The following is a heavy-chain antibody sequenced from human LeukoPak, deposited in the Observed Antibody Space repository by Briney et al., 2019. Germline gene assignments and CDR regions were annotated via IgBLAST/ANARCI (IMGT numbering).Heavy chain of an antibody. V-gene: IGHV3-33*08. CDR2: IYYDGSNI. Sequence: GGSLRLSCAASGFIFSNYAIHWVRQAPGKGLEWVAFIYYDGSNIYYADYVKGRFTISRDISKNTLYLQMDSLRAEDTAIYYCARDWKTNSFDYWGQGTLVTVSS. CDR3: ARDWKTNSFDY. J-gene: IGHJ4*02. D-gene: IGHD1-1*01. CDR1: GFIFSNYA.